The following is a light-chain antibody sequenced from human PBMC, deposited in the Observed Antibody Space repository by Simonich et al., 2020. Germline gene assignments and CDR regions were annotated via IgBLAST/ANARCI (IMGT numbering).Light chain of an antibody. V-gene: IGKV1-13*02. CDR2: DAS. J-gene: IGKJ4*01. Sequence: AIQLTQSPSSLSASLGDRVNITCRASNGIRSALAWYQQKPGKAPKLLIYDASSLESGVPSRFSGSGSGTDFTLTISSLQPEDFATYYCQQFNSYPLTFGGGTKVEIK. CDR1: NGIRSA. CDR3: QQFNSYPLT.